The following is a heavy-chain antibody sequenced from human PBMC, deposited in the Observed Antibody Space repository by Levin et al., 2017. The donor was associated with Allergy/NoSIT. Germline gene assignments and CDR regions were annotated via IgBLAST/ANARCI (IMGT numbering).Heavy chain of an antibody. D-gene: IGHD3-10*01. J-gene: IGHJ4*02. V-gene: IGHV1-18*01. Sequence: GESLKISCNSSGHTSNMFGISWVRQAPGQGLEWMGWINLYNGNTNYAQKLQGRVTMTTDTSTSTAYMELRSLRSDDTAVYYCARVNHYGFGASVYWGQGTRVIVSS. CDR1: GHTSNMFG. CDR3: ARVNHYGFGASVY. CDR2: INLYNGNT.